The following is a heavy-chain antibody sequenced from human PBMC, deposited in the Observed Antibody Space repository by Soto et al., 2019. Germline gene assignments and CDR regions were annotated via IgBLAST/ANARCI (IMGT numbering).Heavy chain of an antibody. CDR2: IYHSGST. D-gene: IGHD2-8*01. V-gene: IGHV4-30-2*01. CDR3: ARGPPNTY. Sequence: PSETLSLTCAVSGGSISSGGYSWSWIRQPPGKGLEWIGYIYHSGSTYYNPSLKSRVTISVDRSKNQFSLKLSSVTAADTAVYYCARGPPNTYWAQGTLVPVSS. J-gene: IGHJ4*02. CDR1: GGSISSGGYS.